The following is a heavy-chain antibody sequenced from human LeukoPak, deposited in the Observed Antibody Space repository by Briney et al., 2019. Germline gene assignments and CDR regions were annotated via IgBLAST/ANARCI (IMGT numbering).Heavy chain of an antibody. Sequence: SETLSLTCTVSGYSINNGYYWGWIRQPPGKGLEWIGTIYHSGSTYYNPSLKRRVIILVDTSKNQFYLKLRSVTAADTAVYYCARDIIIASSGGGDWFDPWGQGTLVTVSS. CDR2: IYHSGST. CDR3: ARDIIIASSGGGDWFDP. J-gene: IGHJ5*02. CDR1: GYSINNGYY. D-gene: IGHD3-16*01. V-gene: IGHV4-38-2*02.